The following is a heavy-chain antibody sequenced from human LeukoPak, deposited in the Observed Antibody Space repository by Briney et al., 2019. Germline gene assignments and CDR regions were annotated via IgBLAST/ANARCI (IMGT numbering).Heavy chain of an antibody. J-gene: IGHJ5*02. CDR1: GYTFTGYY. CDR2: INPNSGGT. CDR3: AREGDFWSGYYSGYNWFDP. V-gene: IGHV1-2*02. Sequence: ASVKVSCRASGYTFTGYYMHWVRQAPGQGLEWMGWINPNSGGTNYAQKFQGRVTMTRDTSISTAYMELSRLRSDDTAVYYCAREGDFWSGYYSGYNWFDPWGQGTLVTVSS. D-gene: IGHD3-3*01.